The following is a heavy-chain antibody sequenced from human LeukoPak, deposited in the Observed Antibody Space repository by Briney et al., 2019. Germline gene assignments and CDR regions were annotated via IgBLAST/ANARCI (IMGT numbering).Heavy chain of an antibody. Sequence: SETLSLTCPVSGASISSSYWSWIRQPPGKGLEWIGYIDHSGSSDYNPSLKSRVTMSVDASKNQFSLKVSSVTAADTAVYYCARGRNWLDPWGQGTPVTVSS. CDR2: IDHSGSS. J-gene: IGHJ5*02. CDR1: GASISSSY. V-gene: IGHV4-59*01. CDR3: ARGRNWLDP.